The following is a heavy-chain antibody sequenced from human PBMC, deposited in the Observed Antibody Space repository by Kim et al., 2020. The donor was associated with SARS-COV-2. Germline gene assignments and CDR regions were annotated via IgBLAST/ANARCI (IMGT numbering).Heavy chain of an antibody. J-gene: IGHJ4*02. CDR3: AKETDYGSGNRPFDY. V-gene: IGHV3-23*01. Sequence: DSGKGRFTISRDNSKNTLDLQRNSLRAEDTAVYYCAKETDYGSGNRPFDYWGQGTLVTVSS. D-gene: IGHD3-10*01.